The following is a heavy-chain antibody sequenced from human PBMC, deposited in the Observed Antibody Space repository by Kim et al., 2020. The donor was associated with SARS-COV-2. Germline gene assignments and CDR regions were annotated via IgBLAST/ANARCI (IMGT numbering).Heavy chain of an antibody. D-gene: IGHD3-9*01. V-gene: IGHV3-30*18. CDR1: GFMFRSYG. Sequence: GGSLRLSCGTSGFMFRSYGMHWVRQAPGKGLEWVGVISYDGSETFYADSVRGRFTISRDDVKSTLYLQMDSLRPEDTAVYYCGKDDGSSGSVTGSTPDHWGQGTLVIVSS. CDR2: ISYDGSET. CDR3: GKDDGSSGSVTGSTPDH. J-gene: IGHJ4*02.